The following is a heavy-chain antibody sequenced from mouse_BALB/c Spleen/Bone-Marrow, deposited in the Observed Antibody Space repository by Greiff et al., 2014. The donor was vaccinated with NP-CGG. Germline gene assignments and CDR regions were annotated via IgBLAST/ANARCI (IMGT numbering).Heavy chain of an antibody. V-gene: IGHV2-9*02. CDR3: ARGSYYEGAMDY. Sequence: QVQLQQSGPGLVAPSQSLSITCTVSGFSLTSYGVHWVRQPPGKVLEWLGVIWAGGSRNYNSALMSRLSISKDNSKSQVFLKMNSLQTDDTAMYYCARGSYYEGAMDYWGQGTSVTVSS. J-gene: IGHJ4*01. D-gene: IGHD1-1*01. CDR1: GFSLTSYG. CDR2: IWAGGSR.